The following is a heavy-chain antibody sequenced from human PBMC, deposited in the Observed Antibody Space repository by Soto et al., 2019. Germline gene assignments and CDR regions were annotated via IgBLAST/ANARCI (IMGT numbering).Heavy chain of an antibody. CDR3: AAQRGGGGY. CDR2: IYSGGYT. V-gene: IGHV3-53*01. J-gene: IGHJ4*02. D-gene: IGHD6-25*01. CDR1: GFTVSNNY. Sequence: EVQPVESGGGLIQPGGSLRLSCAVSGFTVSNNYMSWVRQAPGKGLEGVSVIYSGGYTAYGDSVKGRFTISRDNSKNTLFLKMKSRGAGDPPVFYGAAQRGGGGYWGQGTLVTVSS.